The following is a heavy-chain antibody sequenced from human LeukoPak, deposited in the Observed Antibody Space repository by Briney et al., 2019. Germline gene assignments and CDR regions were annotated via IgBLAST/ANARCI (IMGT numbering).Heavy chain of an antibody. CDR2: FYSDGSRT. CDR3: ARSGRGGAFDI. Sequence: PGGSLRLSCAGSGFTLSSNWMHWVRHAPGKGLVWVSRFYSDGSRTNYADSVKGRFTISGDNAQNTQYLQINSLRAEDTAVFYCARSGRGGAFDIWGQGTMVTVSS. J-gene: IGHJ3*02. V-gene: IGHV3-74*01. CDR1: GFTLSSNW. D-gene: IGHD1-26*01.